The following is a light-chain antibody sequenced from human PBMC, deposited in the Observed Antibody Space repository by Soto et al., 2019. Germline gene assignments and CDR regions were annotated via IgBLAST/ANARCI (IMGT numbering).Light chain of an antibody. CDR2: GAS. V-gene: IGKV3-20*01. CDR1: QSVSSSY. CDR3: QQYGSSPPFT. J-gene: IGKJ3*01. Sequence: EMVLTQSPGTLSLSPGERATLSCRASQSVSSSYLAWYQQKPGQAPRLLIYGASSRATGIPDRFSGSGSGTDFTLTNSSLESEDFAVYYCQQYGSSPPFTFGPGTKVDIK.